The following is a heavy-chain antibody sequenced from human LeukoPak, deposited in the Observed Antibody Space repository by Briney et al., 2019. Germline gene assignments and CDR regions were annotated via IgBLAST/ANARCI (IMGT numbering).Heavy chain of an antibody. D-gene: IGHD5-12*01. CDR2: IIPIFGTA. CDR1: GGTFSSYA. V-gene: IGHV1-69*05. Sequence: ASVKVSCKASGGTFSSYAISWVRQAPGQGLEWMGGIIPIFGTANYAQKFQGRVTITTDESTSTAYMELSSLRSEDTAVYYCASTGRTSGYDQDYWGQGTLVTVSS. CDR3: ASTGRTSGYDQDY. J-gene: IGHJ4*02.